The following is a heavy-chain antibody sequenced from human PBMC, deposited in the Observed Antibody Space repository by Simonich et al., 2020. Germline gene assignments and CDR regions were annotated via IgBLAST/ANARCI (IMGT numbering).Heavy chain of an antibody. Sequence: QVQLQQWGAGLLKPSETLSLTCAVYGGSFSGYYWSWFRQPPGKGLECIGEINHSGSTNYNPSLKSRFTISVDTSKNQFSLKLSSVTAADTAVYYCARGLRVAAAGTAFQHWGQGTLVTVSS. CDR1: GGSFSGYY. J-gene: IGHJ1*01. D-gene: IGHD6-13*01. CDR3: ARGLRVAAAGTAFQH. V-gene: IGHV4-34*01. CDR2: INHSGST.